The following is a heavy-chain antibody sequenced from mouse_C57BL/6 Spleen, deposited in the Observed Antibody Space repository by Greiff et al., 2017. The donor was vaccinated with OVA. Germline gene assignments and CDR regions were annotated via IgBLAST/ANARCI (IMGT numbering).Heavy chain of an antibody. CDR3: ARHDGYYENWYFDV. CDR1: GFSLTSYC. D-gene: IGHD2-3*01. CDR2: IWSDGST. Sequence: VQLVESGPGLVAPSQSLSITCTVSGFSLTSYCVHWVRQPPGKGLEWLVVIWSDGSTTYNSALKSRLSISKDNSKSQVFLKMNSLQTDDTAMYYCARHDGYYENWYFDVWGTGTTVTVSS. J-gene: IGHJ1*03. V-gene: IGHV2-6-1*01.